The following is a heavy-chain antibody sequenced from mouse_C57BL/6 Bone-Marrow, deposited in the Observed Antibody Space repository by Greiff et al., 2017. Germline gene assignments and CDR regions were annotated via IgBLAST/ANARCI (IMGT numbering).Heavy chain of an antibody. Sequence: QVQLQQSGAELVRPGTSVKMSCKASGYTFTNYWIGWAKQRPGHGLEWIGDIYPGGGYTNYNEKFKGKATLTADKSSSTAYMQFSSLTSEDSAIYYCAREIGVAYYYAMDYWGQGTSVTVSS. CDR1: GYTFTNYW. J-gene: IGHJ4*01. V-gene: IGHV1-63*01. CDR3: AREIGVAYYYAMDY. D-gene: IGHD1-1*01. CDR2: IYPGGGYT.